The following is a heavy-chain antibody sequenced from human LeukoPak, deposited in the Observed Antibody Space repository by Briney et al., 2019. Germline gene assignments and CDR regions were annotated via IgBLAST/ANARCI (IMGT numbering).Heavy chain of an antibody. Sequence: GESLKISCKGIGDKFSTYWIGWVRQMPGKGLEWMGSIYLGDSDTRYSPSFQGRVSLSADKSASTAYLQWSSLKASDTAMYYCARHLRPGSGYYYELNYWGQGTLVTVSS. D-gene: IGHD3-22*01. J-gene: IGHJ4*02. CDR1: GDKFSTYW. V-gene: IGHV5-51*01. CDR3: ARHLRPGSGYYYELNY. CDR2: IYLGDSDT.